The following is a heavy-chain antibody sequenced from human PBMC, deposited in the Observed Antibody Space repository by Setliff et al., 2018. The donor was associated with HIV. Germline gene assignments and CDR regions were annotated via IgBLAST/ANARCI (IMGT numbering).Heavy chain of an antibody. D-gene: IGHD3-9*01. CDR1: GYSVSSGYY. J-gene: IGHJ4*02. Sequence: PSETLSLTCAVSGYSVSSGYYWGWIRQPPGKGLEWIGNIHRSGTTYYNPSLRSRVTVSLHTSRNQFSLNLKSVTAADTALYYCARMGASIFSTKLYIDFWGQGTLVTVS. V-gene: IGHV4-38-2*01. CDR2: IHRSGTT. CDR3: ARMGASIFSTKLYIDF.